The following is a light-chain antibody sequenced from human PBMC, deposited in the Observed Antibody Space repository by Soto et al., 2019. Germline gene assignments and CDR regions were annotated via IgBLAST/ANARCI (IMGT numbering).Light chain of an antibody. V-gene: IGLV2-8*01. Sequence: QSALTQPPSASGSPGQSVTISCTGTSSDVGSYNFVSWYQQYPGKAPKLMIYEVTKRPSGVPDRFSGSKSGNTASLTVSGLEAEDEADYYSSSFAASNTHVFGTGTKLTVL. CDR2: EVT. CDR1: SSDVGSYNF. CDR3: SSFAASNTHV. J-gene: IGLJ1*01.